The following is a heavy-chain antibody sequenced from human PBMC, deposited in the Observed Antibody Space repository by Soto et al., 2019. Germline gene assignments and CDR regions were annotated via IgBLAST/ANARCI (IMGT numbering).Heavy chain of an antibody. J-gene: IGHJ6*02. V-gene: IGHV1-46*01. CDR3: ATRTTYSDGPTYPGVYSMDV. CDR1: GYTFTNYY. D-gene: IGHD2-21*01. Sequence: ASVKVSCKASGYTFTNYYIHWVRQAPGQGLEWMGIINPSGGSTSYAQKFRGRVTMTRDTSTSTVNMELSSLRSEDTAVYYCATRTTYSDGPTYPGVYSMDVWGQGTTVTVSS. CDR2: INPSGGST.